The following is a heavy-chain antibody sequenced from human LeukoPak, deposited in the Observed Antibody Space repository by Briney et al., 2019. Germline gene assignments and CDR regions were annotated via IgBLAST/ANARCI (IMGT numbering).Heavy chain of an antibody. J-gene: IGHJ5*02. CDR2: IYHSGST. V-gene: IGHV4-38-2*02. CDR3: ARDLVWWSIAVAGYNWFDP. Sequence: PSETLSLTCTVSGYSISSGYYWGWIRQPPGKGLEWIGSIYHSGSTYYNPSLKSRVTISVDTSKNQFSLKLSSVTAADTAVYYCARDLVWWSIAVAGYNWFDPWGQGTLVTVSS. D-gene: IGHD6-19*01. CDR1: GYSISSGYY.